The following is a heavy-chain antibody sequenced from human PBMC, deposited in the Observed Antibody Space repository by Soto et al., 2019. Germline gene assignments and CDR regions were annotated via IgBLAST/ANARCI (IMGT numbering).Heavy chain of an antibody. V-gene: IGHV3-30*18. CDR1: GFTFSSYG. CDR2: ISYDGSNK. D-gene: IGHD3-16*01. Sequence: QVQLVESGGGVVQPGRSLRLSCAASGFTFSSYGMHWVRQAPGKGLEWVAVISYDGSNKYYADSVKGRFTISRDNSKNTLYLQMNSLRAEDTAVYYCAKDFRGDFRADGMDVWGQGTTVTVSS. CDR3: AKDFRGDFRADGMDV. J-gene: IGHJ6*02.